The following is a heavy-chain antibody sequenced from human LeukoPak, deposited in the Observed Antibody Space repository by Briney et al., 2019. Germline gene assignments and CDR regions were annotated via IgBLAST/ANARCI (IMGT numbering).Heavy chain of an antibody. CDR1: GLTFSSYW. D-gene: IGHD2-8*01. Sequence: PGGSLRLSCGASGLTFSSYWMSWVRQAPGKGLEWVAYINQEGSQKYYLDSVKGRFTISRDNAKNSLYLQMNSLRAEDTAVYYCARGTNLDYWGQGALVTVSS. CDR3: ARGTNLDY. V-gene: IGHV3-7*01. J-gene: IGHJ4*02. CDR2: INQEGSQK.